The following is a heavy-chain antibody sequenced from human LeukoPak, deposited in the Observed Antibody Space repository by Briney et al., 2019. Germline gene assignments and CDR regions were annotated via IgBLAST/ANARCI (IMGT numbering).Heavy chain of an antibody. V-gene: IGHV1-8*02. D-gene: IGHD6-19*01. CDR1: GGTFSSYD. Sequence: GASVKVSCKASGGTFSSYDINWVRQATGQGLEWMGWMNPNSGNTGYAQKFQGRVTMTRNTSISTAYMELSSLRSEDTAAYYCARLAVAGTNYYYYMDVWGKGTTVTVSS. CDR3: ARLAVAGTNYYYYMDV. CDR2: MNPNSGNT. J-gene: IGHJ6*03.